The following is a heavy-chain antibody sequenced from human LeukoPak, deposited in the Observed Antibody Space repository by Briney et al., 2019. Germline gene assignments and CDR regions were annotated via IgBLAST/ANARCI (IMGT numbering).Heavy chain of an antibody. CDR2: ISGSGGST. Sequence: GGSLRLSCAASGFTVSSNYMSWVRQAPGKGLEWVSAISGSGGSTYYADSVKGRFTISRDNSKNTLYLQMNSLGAEDTAVYYCAKDSDSSGWYAGWDYWGQGTLVTVSS. V-gene: IGHV3-23*01. CDR1: GFTVSSNY. CDR3: AKDSDSSGWYAGWDY. D-gene: IGHD6-19*01. J-gene: IGHJ4*02.